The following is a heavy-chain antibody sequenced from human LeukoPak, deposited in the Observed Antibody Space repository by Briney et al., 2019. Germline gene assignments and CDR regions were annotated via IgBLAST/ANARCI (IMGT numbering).Heavy chain of an antibody. CDR3: TRDLAGYEYGYSFFDY. CDR2: IRSETYGGTT. CDR1: GFTFGDYA. V-gene: IGHV3-49*03. D-gene: IGHD3-22*01. Sequence: GRSLRLSCTASGFTFGDYAMSWFRQAPGKGLEWVGFIRSETYGGTTEYAASVKGRFSISRDDSKSIAYLQMNSLKTEDTAVYFCTRDLAGYEYGYSFFDYWGQGTLVTVSS. J-gene: IGHJ4*02.